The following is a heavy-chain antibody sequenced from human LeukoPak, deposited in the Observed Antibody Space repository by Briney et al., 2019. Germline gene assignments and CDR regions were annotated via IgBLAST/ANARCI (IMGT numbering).Heavy chain of an antibody. CDR1: GFTFSDYW. J-gene: IGHJ4*01. CDR3: VRGGYALI. D-gene: IGHD3-16*01. CDR2: IKTDGSST. Sequence: GGSLRLSCAASGFTFSDYWMHWVRQAPGKGLVWVSGIKTDGSSTTYADSVKGRFTISRDNAKNTLSLQMNSLRAEDTAVYFCVRGGYALIWGQGTLVTVSS. V-gene: IGHV3-74*01.